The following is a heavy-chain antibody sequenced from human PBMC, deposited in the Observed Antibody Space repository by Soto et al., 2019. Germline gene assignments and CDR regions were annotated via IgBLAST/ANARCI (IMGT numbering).Heavy chain of an antibody. D-gene: IGHD3-10*01. CDR3: ARVPRGYFDY. V-gene: IGHV4-30-4*01. CDR1: GGSISSGDYY. CDR2: IYYSGST. Sequence: QVQLQESGPGLVKPSQTLSLTCTVSGGSISSGDYYWSWIRQPPGKGLECIGYIYYSGSTYYNPSLKSRVTISVDTSKNHFSLKLSSVTDADAAVYCCARVPRGYFDYWGQGTLVTVSS. J-gene: IGHJ4*02.